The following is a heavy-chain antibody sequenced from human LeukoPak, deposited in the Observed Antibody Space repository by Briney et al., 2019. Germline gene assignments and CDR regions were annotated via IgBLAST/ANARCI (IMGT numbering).Heavy chain of an antibody. CDR2: IYYSGTT. V-gene: IGHV4-39*07. CDR3: ARVRGYSYGYNWFDP. J-gene: IGHJ5*02. Sequence: SETLSLTCTVSGGSISSSRYYWGWIRQPPGKGLEWIGIIYYSGTTYYNPSLKSRVTISVDTSKNQFSLKLSSVTAADTAVYYCARVRGYSYGYNWFDPWGQGTLVTVSS. CDR1: GGSISSSRYY. D-gene: IGHD5-18*01.